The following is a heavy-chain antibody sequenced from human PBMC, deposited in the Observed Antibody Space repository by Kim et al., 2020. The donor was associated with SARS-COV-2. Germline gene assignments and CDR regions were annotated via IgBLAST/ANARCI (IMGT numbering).Heavy chain of an antibody. V-gene: IGHV3-49*02. Sequence: GSVKGRFTISRDDSKSVAYLQMNSLKTEDTAVYYCTREGYYGSGSYLFDYWGQGTLVTVSS. J-gene: IGHJ4*02. D-gene: IGHD3-10*01. CDR3: TREGYYGSGSYLFDY.